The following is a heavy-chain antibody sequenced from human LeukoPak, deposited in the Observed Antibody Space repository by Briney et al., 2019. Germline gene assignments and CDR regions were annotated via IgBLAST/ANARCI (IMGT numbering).Heavy chain of an antibody. CDR3: ASWYYDFWSGYKNFDY. J-gene: IGHJ4*02. Sequence: SETLSLTCTVSGGSVSSGSYYWNWIRQPPGKGLEWIGYIYYSGSTNYNPSLKSRVTISVDTSKNQFSLKLSSVTAADTAVYYCASWYYDFWSGYKNFDYWGQGTLVTVSS. V-gene: IGHV4-61*01. CDR1: GGSVSSGSYY. CDR2: IYYSGST. D-gene: IGHD3-3*01.